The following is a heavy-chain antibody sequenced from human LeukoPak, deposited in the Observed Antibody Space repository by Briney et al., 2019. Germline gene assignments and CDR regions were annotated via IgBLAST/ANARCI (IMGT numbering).Heavy chain of an antibody. CDR1: GFTFSSHW. V-gene: IGHV3-7*04. J-gene: IGHJ4*02. CDR2: IKQDGSEK. Sequence: PGGSLRLSCAASGFTFSSHWTSWVRQAPGKGLEWVANIKQDGSEKYYVDSVKGRFTISRDNAKNSLYLQMNSLRAEDTAVYYCARGGITIFGVVIIENFDYWGQGTLVTVSS. CDR3: ARGGITIFGVVIIENFDY. D-gene: IGHD3-3*01.